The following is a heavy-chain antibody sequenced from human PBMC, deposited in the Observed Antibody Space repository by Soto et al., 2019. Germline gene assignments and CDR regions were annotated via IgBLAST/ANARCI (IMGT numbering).Heavy chain of an antibody. V-gene: IGHV3-49*03. Sequence: GGSLKLSCTASGFTFGDYAMSWFRQAPGKGLEWVFFIRSKAYGGTTEYAASVKGRFTISRYDSKSIAYLQMNSLKTEDTAVYYCTRDGEFLYYHGMDXWGQGTTVTGS. CDR2: IRSKAYGGTT. D-gene: IGHD3-10*01. CDR1: GFTFGDYA. J-gene: IGHJ6*02. CDR3: TRDGEFLYYHGMDX.